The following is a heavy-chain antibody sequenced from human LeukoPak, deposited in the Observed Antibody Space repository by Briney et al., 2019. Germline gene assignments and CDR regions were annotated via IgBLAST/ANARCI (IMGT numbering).Heavy chain of an antibody. D-gene: IGHD3-10*01. J-gene: IGHJ5*02. V-gene: IGHV1-24*01. CDR3: ARDVVTMVRGVMAPTWFDP. CDR2: FDPEDGET. CDR1: GYTLTELS. Sequence: AASVKVSCKVSGYTLTELSMHWVRRAPGKGLEWMGGFDPEDGETIYAQKFQGRVTMTEDTSTDTAYMELSSLRSEDTAVYYCARDVVTMVRGVMAPTWFDPWGQGTLVTVSS.